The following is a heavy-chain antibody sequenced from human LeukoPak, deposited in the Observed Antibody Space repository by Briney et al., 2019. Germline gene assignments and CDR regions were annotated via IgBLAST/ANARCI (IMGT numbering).Heavy chain of an antibody. Sequence: GGSLRLSCAASGFTFGNYALNWVRQAPGKGLEWVSGISNSGGTTYYADSVKGRFTISRDNSKNTLYLQMNSLRAEDTAVYYCAKSGCSSTSCYSILSGWLDPWGQGTLVTVSS. CDR2: ISNSGGTT. J-gene: IGHJ5*02. V-gene: IGHV3-23*01. CDR3: AKSGCSSTSCYSILSGWLDP. CDR1: GFTFGNYA. D-gene: IGHD2-2*02.